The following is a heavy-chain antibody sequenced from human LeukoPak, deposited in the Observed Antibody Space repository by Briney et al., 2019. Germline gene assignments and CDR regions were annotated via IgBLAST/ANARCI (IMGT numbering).Heavy chain of an antibody. D-gene: IGHD1-26*01. V-gene: IGHV1-46*01. J-gene: IGHJ3*02. CDR1: GYTFTSYY. CDR2: INPSGGST. CDR3: ARGGRWELPRPYAFDI. Sequence: GASVKVSCKASGYTFTSYYMHWVRQAPGQGLEWMGIINPSGGSTSYAQKLQGRVTMTTDTSTSTAYMELRNLRSDDTAVYYCARGGRWELPRPYAFDIWGQGTMVTVSS.